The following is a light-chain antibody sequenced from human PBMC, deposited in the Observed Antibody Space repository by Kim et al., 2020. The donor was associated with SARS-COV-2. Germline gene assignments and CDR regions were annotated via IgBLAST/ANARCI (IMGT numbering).Light chain of an antibody. V-gene: IGKV1-5*02. CDR2: DAS. CDR1: RSFSSC. J-gene: IGKJ1*01. CDR3: PQYNSLGTRA. Sequence: DEVPILSRASRSFSSCLAWYQQKPGKAPKLLIYDASTLESGVPSRFSGSGSVTEFTPPIISLPPDDFATYYCPQYNSLGTRAFGQGTKVDIK.